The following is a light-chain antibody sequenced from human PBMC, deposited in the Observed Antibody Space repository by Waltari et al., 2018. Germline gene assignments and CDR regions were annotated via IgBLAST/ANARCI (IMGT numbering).Light chain of an antibody. Sequence: SFELTQPPLLSVSPGQTARITCSGDALSKQYAHWHQQRPGLAPVLVIYKDTERPSGIPERFSGSSSGKTVTVTISGVQAEDEADYYCQSADSSGSVVFGGGTKLTVL. CDR1: ALSKQY. CDR3: QSADSSGSVV. V-gene: IGLV3-25*03. J-gene: IGLJ2*01. CDR2: KDT.